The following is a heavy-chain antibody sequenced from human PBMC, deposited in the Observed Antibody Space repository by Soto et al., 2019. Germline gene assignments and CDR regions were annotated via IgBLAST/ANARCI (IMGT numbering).Heavy chain of an antibody. CDR3: GGGGMVGYHFGF. J-gene: IGHJ4*03. D-gene: IGHD1-26*01. V-gene: IGHV4-30-4*01. Sequence: QVQLQESGPGLVKPSQTLSPTCTVSGGSISSGDYYWSWIRQPPGKALEWIGYIYYSGSTKYNPSPESLVTHTVGKTNNQSSLKLSPVTAADTAGYCCGGGGMVGYHFGFRGPGTLVPVSS. CDR2: IYYSGST. CDR1: GGSISSGDYY.